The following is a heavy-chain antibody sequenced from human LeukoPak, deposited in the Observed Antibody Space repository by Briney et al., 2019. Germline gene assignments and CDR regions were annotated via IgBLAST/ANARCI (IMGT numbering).Heavy chain of an antibody. CDR1: GFTFSNYW. CDR2: IHSDGSST. D-gene: IGHD1-1*01. V-gene: IGHV3-74*01. CDR3: ASRTSWYYALDV. Sequence: QPGGSLRLSCAASGFTFSNYWMHWVRQAPGKGLVWVSRIHSDGSSTTSTDSVKGRFTISRDNAENTLYLQMNSLRAEDTAVYFCASRTSWYYALDVWGPGTTVIVSS. J-gene: IGHJ6*02.